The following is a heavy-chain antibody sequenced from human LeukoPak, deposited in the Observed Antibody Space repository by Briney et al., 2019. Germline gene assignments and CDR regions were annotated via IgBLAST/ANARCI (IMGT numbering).Heavy chain of an antibody. V-gene: IGHV3-21*06. D-gene: IGHD1-1*01. Sequence: GGTLTLSCAVSGFTFSSYSMSWVRQAPGKGLEWVASISSSRSNIYYADSVKGRFTIFRDNAKTSLYLQMSSVRAEDTAVYYCGRVTNWNDWDFDLGGQGTMVTVSS. J-gene: IGHJ3*01. CDR2: ISSSRSNI. CDR3: GRVTNWNDWDFDL. CDR1: GFTFSSYS.